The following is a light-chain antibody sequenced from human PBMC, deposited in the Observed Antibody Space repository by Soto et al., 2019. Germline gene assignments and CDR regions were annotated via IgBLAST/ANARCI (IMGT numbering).Light chain of an antibody. CDR3: ASWDDSLSGYV. CDR2: MND. V-gene: IGLV1-47*01. J-gene: IGLJ1*01. Sequence: QSVLTQPPSASGNPGQRLTISCSGSTSNILRKYVYWYRQLPGTAPRLLISMNDQRPSGVPDRFSGSKSGTSASLAISGLRSEDEADYYCASWDDSLSGYVFGTGTKLTVL. CDR1: TSNILRKY.